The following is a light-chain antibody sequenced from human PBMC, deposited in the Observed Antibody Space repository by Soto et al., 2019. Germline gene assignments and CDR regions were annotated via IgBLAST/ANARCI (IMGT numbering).Light chain of an antibody. Sequence: EIVLTQSPATLSLSPGERATLSCRASQSVSRYLAWYQQKPGQAPRLLMYDASKRATGIPARFSGSGSGTDFTLTINNLEPEDFAVYYCQVRTNWSIAFGRGTRLEIK. CDR3: QVRTNWSIA. CDR1: QSVSRY. CDR2: DAS. V-gene: IGKV3-11*01. J-gene: IGKJ5*01.